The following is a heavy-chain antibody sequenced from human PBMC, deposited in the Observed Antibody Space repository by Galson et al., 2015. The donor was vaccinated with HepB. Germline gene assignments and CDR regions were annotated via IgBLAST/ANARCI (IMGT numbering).Heavy chain of an antibody. V-gene: IGHV3-9*01. CDR1: GFTFDDYA. D-gene: IGHD5-12*01. CDR3: AKGHLIVTTIPTFDY. CDR2: ISWNSGSI. Sequence: SLRLSCAASGFTFDDYAMHWVRQAPGKGLEWVPGISWNSGSIAYADSVKGRFTISRDNAKNSLYLQMNSLRAEDTALYYCAKGHLIVTTIPTFDYWGQGTLVTVSS. J-gene: IGHJ4*02.